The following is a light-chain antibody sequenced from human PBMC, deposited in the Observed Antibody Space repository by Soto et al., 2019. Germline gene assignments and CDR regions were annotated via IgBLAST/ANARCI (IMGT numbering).Light chain of an antibody. CDR1: QNIGRW. J-gene: IGKJ1*01. CDR2: EAS. V-gene: IGKV1-5*03. Sequence: IQMTQSHSTLSASIGDRVTITCRASQNIGRWLAWYHQKPGKAPKLLMYEASKVESGVPPRFSGSGSGTDFTLTISSLQPDDFGTYYCQQYNSPAWTFGQGTKVDI. CDR3: QQYNSPAWT.